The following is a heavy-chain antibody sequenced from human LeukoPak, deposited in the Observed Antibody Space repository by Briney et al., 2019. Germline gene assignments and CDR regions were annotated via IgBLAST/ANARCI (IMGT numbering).Heavy chain of an antibody. D-gene: IGHD6-19*01. CDR2: ISWNSGSI. CDR1: GFIFNNYA. J-gene: IGHJ4*02. Sequence: GGSLRLSCAGSGFIFNNYAMHWVRQPPGKGLEWVSGISWNSGSIDYADSVKGRFTISRDNAKNSLYLQMNSLRVEDTAFYYCAKDNRRHYTSGPNPDSLHWGQGALVTVST. CDR3: AKDNRRHYTSGPNPDSLH. V-gene: IGHV3-9*01.